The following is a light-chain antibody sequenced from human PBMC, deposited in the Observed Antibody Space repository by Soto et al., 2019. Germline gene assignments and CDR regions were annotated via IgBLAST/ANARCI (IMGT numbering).Light chain of an antibody. V-gene: IGKV1-5*01. CDR2: DAS. CDR1: QSISSW. Sequence: DIQMAQSPSTLSASVGDRVTITCRASQSISSWLAWYQQKPGKAPKLLIYDASSLESGVPSRFSGSGSGTEFTLTISSLQPDDFATYCWKQYNTYSWTFGQGTKVDIK. J-gene: IGKJ1*01. CDR3: KQYNTYSWT.